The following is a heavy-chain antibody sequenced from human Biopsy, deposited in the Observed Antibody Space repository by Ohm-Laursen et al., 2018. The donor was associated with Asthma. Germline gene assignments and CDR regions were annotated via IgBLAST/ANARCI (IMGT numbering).Heavy chain of an antibody. J-gene: IGHJ6*02. CDR1: GLSSSAYY. CDR2: SDHRGNT. Sequence: SDTLSLTCSMYGLSSSAYYWTWIRQTPGKGLEWIGESDHRGNTNTNATLKSRVTISKAKSANEFSLKMKSVTAADTAIYYCARGPEWSGLDIWGQGTMVTVSS. CDR3: ARGPEWSGLDI. V-gene: IGHV4-34*01. D-gene: IGHD3-3*01.